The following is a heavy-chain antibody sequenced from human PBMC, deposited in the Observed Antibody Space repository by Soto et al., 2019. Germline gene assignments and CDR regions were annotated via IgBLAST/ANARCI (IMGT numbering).Heavy chain of an antibody. CDR3: ARMGVVPAAPYYYYGMDV. CDR2: IYTSGST. D-gene: IGHD2-2*01. CDR1: GGSISSYY. V-gene: IGHV4-4*07. Sequence: QVQLQESGPGLVKPSETLSLTCTVSGGSISSYYWSWIRQPAGKGLEWIVRIYTSGSTNYNPSLKSRVTMSVDTSKNQFSLKLSAVTAADTAVYYCARMGVVPAAPYYYYGMDVWGQGTTVNVSS. J-gene: IGHJ6*02.